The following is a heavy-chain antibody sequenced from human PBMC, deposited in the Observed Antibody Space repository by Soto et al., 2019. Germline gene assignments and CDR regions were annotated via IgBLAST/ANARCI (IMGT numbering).Heavy chain of an antibody. CDR3: AKGVLGYSSSWYGFDY. J-gene: IGHJ4*02. Sequence: QVQLVESGGGVVQPGRSLRLSCAASGFTFSSYGMHWVRQAPGKGLEGVAVISYDGSNKYYADSVKGRFTISRDNSKNTLYLQMNSLRAEDTAVYYCAKGVLGYSSSWYGFDYWGQGTLVTVSS. D-gene: IGHD6-13*01. V-gene: IGHV3-30*18. CDR2: ISYDGSNK. CDR1: GFTFSSYG.